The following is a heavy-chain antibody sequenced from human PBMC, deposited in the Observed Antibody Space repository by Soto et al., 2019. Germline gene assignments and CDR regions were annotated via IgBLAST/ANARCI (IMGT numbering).Heavy chain of an antibody. Sequence: SETLSLTCTVSFDFITKSLYYWVGIRLPRRKRLECIGEFNYSGSTHYNPSLKSRVTISVDTSKNQFSLKLSSVTAADTAVYYCARGPWYYGSGSYYNWFDPWGQGTLVTVSS. V-gene: IGHV4-39*07. CDR1: FDFITKSLYY. J-gene: IGHJ5*02. D-gene: IGHD3-10*01. CDR2: FNYSGST. CDR3: ARGPWYYGSGSYYNWFDP.